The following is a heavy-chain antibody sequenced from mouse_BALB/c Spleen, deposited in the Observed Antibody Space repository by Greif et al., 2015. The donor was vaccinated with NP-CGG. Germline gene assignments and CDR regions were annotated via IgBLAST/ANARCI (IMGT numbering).Heavy chain of an antibody. V-gene: IGHV5-17*02. CDR1: GFTFSSFG. CDR2: ISSGSSTI. Sequence: EVKLVESGGGLVQPGGSRKLSCAASGFTFSSFGMHWVRQAPEKGLEWVAYISSGSSTIYYADTVKGRFTISRDNPKNTLFLQVTSLRSEDTAMYYCARDWFAYWGQGTLVTVSA. CDR3: ARDWFAY. J-gene: IGHJ3*01.